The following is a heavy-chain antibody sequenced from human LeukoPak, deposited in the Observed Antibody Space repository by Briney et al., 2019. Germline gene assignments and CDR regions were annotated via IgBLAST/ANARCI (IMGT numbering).Heavy chain of an antibody. D-gene: IGHD6-6*01. Sequence: GGSLRLSCAASGFTFSSYAMSWVRQAPGKGLEWVSAISGSGGSTYYADSVKGRFTISRDNSKNTLYLQINSLRAEDTAVYYCAKVYSSSSRGFDYWGQGTLVTVSS. CDR2: ISGSGGST. CDR1: GFTFSSYA. J-gene: IGHJ4*02. CDR3: AKVYSSSSRGFDY. V-gene: IGHV3-23*01.